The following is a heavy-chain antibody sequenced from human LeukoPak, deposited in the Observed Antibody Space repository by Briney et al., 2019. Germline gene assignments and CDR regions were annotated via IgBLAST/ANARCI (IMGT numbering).Heavy chain of an antibody. CDR3: ATLGAA. CDR1: GFSFNNYA. V-gene: IGHV3-NL1*01. D-gene: IGHD3-16*01. CDR2: IYSGGST. Sequence: PGGSLRLSCAASGFSFNNYAMHWVRQAPGKGLEWVSIIYSGGSTYFADSVKGRFTISRDNSKNTLYLQMNSLRAEDTAVYYCATLGAAWGQGTMVTVSS. J-gene: IGHJ3*01.